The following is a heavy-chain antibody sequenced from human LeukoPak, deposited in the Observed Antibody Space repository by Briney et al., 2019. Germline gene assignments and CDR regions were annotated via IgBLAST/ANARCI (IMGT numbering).Heavy chain of an antibody. V-gene: IGHV3-23*01. CDR1: GLTFSSYA. Sequence: GGSLRLSCAASGLTFSSYAMSWVRQAPGKGPEWVSAVSGSGGSTYYADSVQGRFTISRDNSKNTLYLQMNSLRAEDTAVYYCAKERSAPWPNWFDPWGQGTLVTVSS. J-gene: IGHJ5*02. D-gene: IGHD6-25*01. CDR2: VSGSGGST. CDR3: AKERSAPWPNWFDP.